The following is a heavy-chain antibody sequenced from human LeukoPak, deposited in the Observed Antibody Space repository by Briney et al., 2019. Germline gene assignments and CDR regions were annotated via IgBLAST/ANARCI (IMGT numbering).Heavy chain of an antibody. D-gene: IGHD3-3*01. Sequence: QPGRSLRLSCAASGFTFDDYAMHWVRQAPGKGLEWVSGISWNSGSIGYADSVKGRFTISRDNAKNSLYLQMSSLRAEDTALYYCAKVLGIFGVVITGPFDYWGQGTLVTVSS. CDR2: ISWNSGSI. CDR1: GFTFDDYA. J-gene: IGHJ4*02. V-gene: IGHV3-9*01. CDR3: AKVLGIFGVVITGPFDY.